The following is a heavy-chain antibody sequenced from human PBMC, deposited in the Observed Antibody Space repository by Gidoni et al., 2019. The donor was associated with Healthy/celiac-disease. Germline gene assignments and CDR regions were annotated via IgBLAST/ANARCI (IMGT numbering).Heavy chain of an antibody. J-gene: IGHJ3*02. Sequence: QVQLVASGGGLVKPGGSLRLSCAASGFPFSDYYMSWIRQAPGKGLEWVSYISSSCSTIYSADSVKGRFTISRDNAKNSLYLQMNSLRSEDTAVYYCARDHVWFGINDAFDIWGQGTMVTVSS. V-gene: IGHV3-11*01. CDR3: ARDHVWFGINDAFDI. D-gene: IGHD3-10*01. CDR2: ISSSCSTI. CDR1: GFPFSDYY.